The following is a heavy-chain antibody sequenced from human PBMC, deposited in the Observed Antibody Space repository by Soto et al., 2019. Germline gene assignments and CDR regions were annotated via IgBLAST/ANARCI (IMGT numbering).Heavy chain of an antibody. J-gene: IGHJ6*02. CDR3: AREYSSSHYYYGMDV. CDR1: GGSISSGGYY. V-gene: IGHV4-31*03. Sequence: QVQLQESGPGLVKPSQTLSLTCTVSGGSISSGGYYWSWIRQHPGKGLEWIGYIYYSGSTYYNPSLKSRVTISVDTSKNQFSLKLSSVTAADTAVYYCAREYSSSHYYYGMDVWGQGTKVTVSS. D-gene: IGHD6-6*01. CDR2: IYYSGST.